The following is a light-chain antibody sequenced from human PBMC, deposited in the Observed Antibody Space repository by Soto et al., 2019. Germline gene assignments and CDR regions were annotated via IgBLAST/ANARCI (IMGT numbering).Light chain of an antibody. J-gene: IGKJ4*01. CDR1: QTVSASN. CDR3: QLYGSSPI. CDR2: GAS. Sequence: VLTQSPGTLSFSAGERATLSCRASQTVSASNIVWDQQRPGQAPRLLIYGASTRATGSPVRFSGSGSGTDFTLPISRREPEDFAVYYCQLYGSSPILGGGTKVEIK. V-gene: IGKV3-20*01.